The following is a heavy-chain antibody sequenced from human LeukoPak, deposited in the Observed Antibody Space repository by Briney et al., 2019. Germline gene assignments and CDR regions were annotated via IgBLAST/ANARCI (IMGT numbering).Heavy chain of an antibody. CDR3: ARDRWVASCSGGSCYEGCYYYYGMDV. V-gene: IGHV3-21*01. CDR2: ISSSSSYI. CDR1: GFTFSSYS. Sequence: PGGSLRLSCAASGFTFSSYSMNWVRQAPGKGLEWVSSISSSSSYIYYADSVKGRFTISRDNAKNSLYLQMNSLRAEDTAVYYCARDRWVASCSGGSCYEGCYYYYGMDVWGRGTTVTVSS. J-gene: IGHJ6*02. D-gene: IGHD2-15*01.